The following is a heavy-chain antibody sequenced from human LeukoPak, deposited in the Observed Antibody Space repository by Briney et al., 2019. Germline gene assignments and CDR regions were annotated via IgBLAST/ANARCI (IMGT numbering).Heavy chain of an antibody. CDR1: GFTLSSYA. V-gene: IGHV3-23*01. CDR3: AKDPSVYSSSFGSGSYLVDY. D-gene: IGHD3-10*01. CDR2: TSSSDAGT. J-gene: IGHJ4*02. Sequence: PGGSLRLSCAASGFTLSSYAMSWVRQAPGKGLEWVSATSSSDAGTYYADSVRGRFTISRDNSKNTLYLQMNSLRAEDTAVYYCAKDPSVYSSSFGSGSYLVDYWGQGTLVTVSS.